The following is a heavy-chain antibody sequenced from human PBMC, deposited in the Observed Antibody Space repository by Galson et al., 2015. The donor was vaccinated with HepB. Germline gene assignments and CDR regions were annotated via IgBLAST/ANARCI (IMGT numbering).Heavy chain of an antibody. CDR3: ARGAAPGDGYFDS. CDR2: IFSEGTT. CDR1: GFIVSSDY. J-gene: IGHJ4*02. D-gene: IGHD6-13*01. Sequence: SLRLSCAASGFIVSSDYMNWVRQAPGKGLEWVSAIFSEGTTKYADSVRGRFTISRDNSKNIVYLQMNSLRTGDTAVYYCARGAAPGDGYFDSWGQGTLATVSS. V-gene: IGHV3-53*01.